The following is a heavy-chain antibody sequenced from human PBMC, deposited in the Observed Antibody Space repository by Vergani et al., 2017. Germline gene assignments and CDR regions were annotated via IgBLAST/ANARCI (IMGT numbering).Heavy chain of an antibody. J-gene: IGHJ3*02. CDR3: AAGWYYDFWGGYYGPDAFDI. D-gene: IGHD3-3*01. CDR1: GFTFTSSA. CDR2: IVVGSGNT. V-gene: IGHV1-58*01. Sequence: QMQLVQSGPEVKKPGTSVKVSCKASGFTFTSSAVQWVRQARGQRREWIGWIVVGSGNTNYAQKFQEIVTSTRYMSTRTAYMERSILRSEDTAVYYCAAGWYYDFWGGYYGPDAFDIWGQGTMVTVSS.